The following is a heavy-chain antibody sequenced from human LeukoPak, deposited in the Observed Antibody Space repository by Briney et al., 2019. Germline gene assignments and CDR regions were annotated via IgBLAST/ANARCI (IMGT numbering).Heavy chain of an antibody. J-gene: IGHJ4*02. CDR1: GFTFSSYW. V-gene: IGHV3-7*01. CDR3: AREGYYYDSSGYYFDY. D-gene: IGHD3-22*01. Sequence: GGSLRLSCAASGFTFSSYWMSWVRQAPGKGLEWVANIKQDGSEKYYVDSVKGRFTISRDNAKNSLYLQMNSLRAEDTAVYYCAREGYYYDSSGYYFDYWGQGTLVTVYS. CDR2: IKQDGSEK.